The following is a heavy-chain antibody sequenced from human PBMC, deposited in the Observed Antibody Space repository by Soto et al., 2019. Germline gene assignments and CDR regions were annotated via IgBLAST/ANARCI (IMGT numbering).Heavy chain of an antibody. CDR2: IYYSGST. V-gene: IGHV4-31*03. Sequence: PSETLSLTCTVSGGSISSGGYYWSWIRQHPGKGLEWIGYIYYSGSTYYNPSLKSRVTISVDTSKNQFSLKLSSVTAADTAVYYCARLVVPAAISYYYYMDVWGKGTTVTVSS. CDR1: GGSISSGGYY. D-gene: IGHD2-2*01. J-gene: IGHJ6*03. CDR3: ARLVVPAAISYYYYMDV.